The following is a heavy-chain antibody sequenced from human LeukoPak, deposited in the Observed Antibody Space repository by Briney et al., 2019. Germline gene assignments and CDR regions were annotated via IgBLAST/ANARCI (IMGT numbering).Heavy chain of an antibody. Sequence: GASVKVSCKASGFTFTSSPLQWVRQPSGQRLEWIGWIVVGSGNTNYAQNFQERVTITRDMSTNTAYMELSSLRSEDTAVYYCATGRGWYSPDYWGEGTLVSVSS. D-gene: IGHD6-19*01. CDR2: IVVGSGNT. CDR3: ATGRGWYSPDY. CDR1: GFTFTSSP. J-gene: IGHJ4*02. V-gene: IGHV1-58*01.